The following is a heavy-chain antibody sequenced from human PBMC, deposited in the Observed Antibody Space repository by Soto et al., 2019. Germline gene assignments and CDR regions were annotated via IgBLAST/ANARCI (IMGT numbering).Heavy chain of an antibody. CDR1: GYTFTSYA. CDR3: AREKIAAAGMGMDV. J-gene: IGHJ6*02. V-gene: IGHV1-3*01. D-gene: IGHD6-13*01. CDR2: INAGNGNT. Sequence: ASVKVSCKASGYTFTSYAMHWVRQAPGQRLEWMGWINAGNGNTKYSQKFQDRVTITRDTSASTAYMELSSLRSEDTAVYYCAREKIAAAGMGMDVWGQGTTVTVSS.